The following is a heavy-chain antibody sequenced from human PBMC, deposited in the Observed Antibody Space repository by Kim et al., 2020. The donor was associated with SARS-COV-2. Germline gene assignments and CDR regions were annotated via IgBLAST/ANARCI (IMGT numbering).Heavy chain of an antibody. CDR2: ISGSGGST. V-gene: IGHV3-23*01. D-gene: IGHD3-16*01. CDR1: GFTFSSYA. Sequence: GGSLRLSCAASGFTFSSYAMSWVRQAPGKGLEWVSAISGSGGSTYYADSVNGRFTISRDNSKNTLYLQMNSLRAEDTAVYYCAKDPLGGGYWYFDLWGRGTLVTVSS. J-gene: IGHJ2*01. CDR3: AKDPLGGGYWYFDL.